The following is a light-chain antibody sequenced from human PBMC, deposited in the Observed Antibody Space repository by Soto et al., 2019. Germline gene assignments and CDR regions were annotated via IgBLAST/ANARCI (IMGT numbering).Light chain of an antibody. J-gene: IGKJ3*01. V-gene: IGKV1-39*01. CDR3: QESYSTPSVT. CDR1: QSISAY. Sequence: DIQMTQSPSSMSASVGDRVTITCRASQSISAYLNWYQQKPGKAPKLLIYAASSLQSGVPSRFSGSGSGTDFTLTISSLQPEDFATYYCQESYSTPSVTFGPGTKVEIK. CDR2: AAS.